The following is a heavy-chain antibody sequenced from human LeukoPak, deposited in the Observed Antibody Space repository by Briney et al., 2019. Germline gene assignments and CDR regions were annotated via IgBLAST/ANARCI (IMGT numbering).Heavy chain of an antibody. CDR2: MWYEGSNK. D-gene: IGHD5-18*01. CDR1: GFTFSSYG. Sequence: GGSLILSCAASGFTFSSYGMHWVRQAPDKGLEWVAVMWYEGSNKFYADSVKGRFTISRDNSKNTLYLQMDSLRAEDTAVYYCAKGGVVDSAMVLSDSWGQGTLVTVSS. CDR3: AKGGVVDSAMVLSDS. V-gene: IGHV3-33*06. J-gene: IGHJ4*02.